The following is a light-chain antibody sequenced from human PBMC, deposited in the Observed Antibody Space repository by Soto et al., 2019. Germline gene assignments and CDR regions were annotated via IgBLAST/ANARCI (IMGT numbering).Light chain of an antibody. CDR3: SSYTSSTTVWV. J-gene: IGLJ3*02. V-gene: IGLV2-14*01. CDR1: SSDVGGYNY. Sequence: QSVLTQPASVSGSPGQSITISCTGTSSDVGGYNYVSWYQLHPGKAPKLMIYEVSNRPSGVSNRFSGSKSGNTASLTISGLQAEDEADYYCSSYTSSTTVWVFGGGTKVTVL. CDR2: EVS.